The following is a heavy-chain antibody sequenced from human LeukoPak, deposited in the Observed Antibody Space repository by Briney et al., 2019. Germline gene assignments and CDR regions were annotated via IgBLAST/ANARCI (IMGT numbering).Heavy chain of an antibody. CDR2: IDYSGNT. V-gene: IGHV4-59*08. J-gene: IGHJ5*02. Sequence: SETLSLTCSVSSGSISDYYWNWIRQPPGKGLEWIAYIDYSGNTDFNPSLKNRVTISVDTSKNQFSLELSSVTAADTAVYYCARGGHYHGSGRPFDPWGQGTLVTVSS. CDR3: ARGGHYHGSGRPFDP. CDR1: SGSISDYY. D-gene: IGHD3-10*01.